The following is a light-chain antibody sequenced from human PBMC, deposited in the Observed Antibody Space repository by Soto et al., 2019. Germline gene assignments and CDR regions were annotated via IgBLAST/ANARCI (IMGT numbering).Light chain of an antibody. CDR1: HSISNY. J-gene: IGKJ1*01. Sequence: DLQLTQSPSSLSASVGDRVTMTCRASHSISNYLNWYQQKPGKAPKLLIYAASNLESGVPSRFSGSGSETDFTLTIIGLQPEDFATYYCQQSYSSSRTFGQGIRVDIK. V-gene: IGKV1-39*01. CDR2: AAS. CDR3: QQSYSSSRT.